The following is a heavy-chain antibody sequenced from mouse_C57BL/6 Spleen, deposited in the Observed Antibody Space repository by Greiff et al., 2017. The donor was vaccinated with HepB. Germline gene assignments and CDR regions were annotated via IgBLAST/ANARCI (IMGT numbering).Heavy chain of an antibody. D-gene: IGHD1-1*01. V-gene: IGHV14-4*01. CDR1: GFNIKDDY. CDR3: TTDYYGSSYAY. Sequence: VQLKQSGAELVRPGASVKLSCTASGFNIKDDYMHWVKQRPEQGLEWIGWIDPENGDTEYASKFQGKATITADTSSNTAYLQLSSLTSEDTAVYYCTTDYYGSSYAYWGQGTTLTVSS. J-gene: IGHJ2*01. CDR2: IDPENGDT.